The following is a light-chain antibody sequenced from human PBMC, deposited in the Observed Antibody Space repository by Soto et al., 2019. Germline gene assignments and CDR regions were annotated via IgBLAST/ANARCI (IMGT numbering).Light chain of an antibody. CDR1: RSVLYSSNNKNY. CDR3: QQYFSIPLT. J-gene: IGKJ4*01. V-gene: IGKV4-1*01. CDR2: WAS. Sequence: DIVMTQSPDSLAVSLGERATINCKSSRSVLYSSNNKNYLAWYQRKPGQPPKLLFYWASTRESGVPDRFSGSESRTDFTLTISSLQAEDVAVYYCQQYFSIPLTFGGGTKVEIK.